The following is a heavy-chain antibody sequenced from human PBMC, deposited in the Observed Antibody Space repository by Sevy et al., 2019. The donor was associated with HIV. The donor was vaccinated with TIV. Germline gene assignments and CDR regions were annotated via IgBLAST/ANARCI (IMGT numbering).Heavy chain of an antibody. D-gene: IGHD2-21*02. CDR3: ARDRYGGNSGNWFDP. CDR2: ISSSSYI. V-gene: IGHV3-21*01. CDR1: GFTFSSYS. Sequence: GGSLRLSCAASGFTFSSYSMNWVRQAPGKGLEWVSSISSSSYIYYADSVKGRFTISRDNAKNSLYLQMNSLRAEDTAVYYCARDRYGGNSGNWFDPWGQGTLVTVSS. J-gene: IGHJ5*02.